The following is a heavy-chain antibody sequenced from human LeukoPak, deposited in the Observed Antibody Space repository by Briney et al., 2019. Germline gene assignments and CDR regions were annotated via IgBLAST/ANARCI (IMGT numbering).Heavy chain of an antibody. J-gene: IGHJ4*02. V-gene: IGHV7-4-1*02. CDR2: INTNTGNP. D-gene: IGHD2-2*01. Sequence: ASVKVSCKASGYTFTSYAMNWVRQAPGQGLEWVGWINTNTGNPTYAQGFTGRFVFSLDTSVSTAYLQISSLKAEDTAVYYCARGKDIVVVPAAHYYWGQGTLVTVSS. CDR3: ARGKDIVVVPAAHYY. CDR1: GYTFTSYA.